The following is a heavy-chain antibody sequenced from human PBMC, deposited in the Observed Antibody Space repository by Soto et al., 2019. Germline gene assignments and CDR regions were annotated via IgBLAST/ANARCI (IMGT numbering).Heavy chain of an antibody. CDR2: IIPIFGTA. J-gene: IGHJ4*02. Sequence: QVQLVQSGAEVKKPGSSVKVSCKASGGTFSSYAISWVRQAPGQGLEWMGGIIPIFGTANYAQKFQGRVTITADESTSTAYMELSSLRSEDTAVYYCARDPPKNYYDSSGYCGWFDYWGQGTLVTVSS. CDR3: ARDPPKNYYDSSGYCGWFDY. CDR1: GGTFSSYA. V-gene: IGHV1-69*01. D-gene: IGHD3-22*01.